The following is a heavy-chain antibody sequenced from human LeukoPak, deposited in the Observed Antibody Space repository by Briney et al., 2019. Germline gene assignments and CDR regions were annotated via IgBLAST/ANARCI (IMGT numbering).Heavy chain of an antibody. CDR1: GYSITSGYY. J-gene: IGHJ4*02. V-gene: IGHV4-38-2*02. Sequence: SETLSLTCTVSGYSITSGYYWGWIRQPPGKGLEWIGSIYHSGSTYYNPSLKSRVTISTDTSKNQFSLKLSSVTAADAAVYYCTRTDWNALGFWGQGTLVTVFS. D-gene: IGHD1-1*01. CDR3: TRTDWNALGF. CDR2: IYHSGST.